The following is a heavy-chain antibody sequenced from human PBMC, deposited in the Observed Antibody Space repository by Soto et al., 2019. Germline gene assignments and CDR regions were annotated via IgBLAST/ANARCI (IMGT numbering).Heavy chain of an antibody. CDR1: GYTFTDYY. D-gene: IGHD2-2*01. V-gene: IGHV1-2*02. Sequence: QVQLVQSGAEVKKPGASVKGSCKASGYTFTDYYMHWVRQAPGQGREWMGWINPNSGGTNYAQKFQGRVTMTRDTSISTAYMELSRLRSDDTAVYYCARDVVVVPVTSPWGQGTLVTVSS. CDR3: ARDVVVVPVTSP. CDR2: INPNSGGT. J-gene: IGHJ5*02.